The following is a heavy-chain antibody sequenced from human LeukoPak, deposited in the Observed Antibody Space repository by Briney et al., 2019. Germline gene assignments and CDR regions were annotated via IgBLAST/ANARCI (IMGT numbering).Heavy chain of an antibody. J-gene: IGHJ4*02. CDR3: ARVRGYYDSSGPRDY. D-gene: IGHD3-22*01. CDR2: ISANSGNT. CDR1: GYTFTSNG. V-gene: IGHV1-18*01. Sequence: ASVKVSCKASGYTFTSNGISWVRQAPGQGLEWVGWISANSGNTNYAQKVQGRVTMTTDTSTSTAYMELRSLRSDDTAVYYCARVRGYYDSSGPRDYWGQGTLVTVSS.